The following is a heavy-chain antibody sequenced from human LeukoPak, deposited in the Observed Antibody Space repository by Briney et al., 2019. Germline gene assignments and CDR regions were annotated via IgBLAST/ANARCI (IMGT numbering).Heavy chain of an antibody. CDR2: INHSGST. D-gene: IGHD2-21*02. V-gene: IGHV4-34*01. CDR1: GGSFSGYY. J-gene: IGHJ3*02. CDR3: ARSVVVVTAITDAFDI. Sequence: SETLSLTCAVYGGSFSGYYWSWIRQPPGKGLEWIGEINHSGSTNYNPSLKSRVTISVDTSKNQFSLKLSSVTAADTAVYYCARSVVVVTAITDAFDIWGQGTMVTVSS.